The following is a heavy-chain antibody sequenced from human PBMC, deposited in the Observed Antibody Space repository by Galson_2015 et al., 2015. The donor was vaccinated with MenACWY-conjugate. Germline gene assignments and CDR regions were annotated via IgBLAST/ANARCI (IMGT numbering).Heavy chain of an antibody. CDR1: GFTFSTFG. CDR2: ISTSGSRT. J-gene: IGHJ3*02. V-gene: IGHV3-23*01. D-gene: IGHD2-21*01. Sequence: LRLSCAASGFTFSTFGMSWVRQAPGKGLEWVSAISTSGSRTYYADSVKGQFTISRDNSENTLYLQMNSLRAEDTAVYYCARHAGPILWFKEKGFDIWGQG. CDR3: ARHAGPILWFKEKGFDI.